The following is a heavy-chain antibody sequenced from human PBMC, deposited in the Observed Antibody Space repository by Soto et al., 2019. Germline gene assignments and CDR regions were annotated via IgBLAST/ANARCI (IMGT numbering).Heavy chain of an antibody. J-gene: IGHJ3*02. CDR2: IYYSGST. CDR1: GGSISSSSYY. CDR3: ARQGVNTNSSGWYDDAFAI. D-gene: IGHD6-19*01. V-gene: IGHV4-39*01. Sequence: PSETLSLTCTVSGGSISSSSYYWGWIRQPPGKGLEWIGSIYYSGSTYYNPSLKSRVTISVDTSKNQFSLKLSSVTAADTAVYYCARQGVNTNSSGWYDDAFAIWGQGTMVTVSS.